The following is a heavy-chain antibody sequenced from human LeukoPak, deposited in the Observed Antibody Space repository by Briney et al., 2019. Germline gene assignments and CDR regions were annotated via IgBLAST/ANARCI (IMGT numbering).Heavy chain of an antibody. D-gene: IGHD3-22*01. CDR2: LSGSGGST. V-gene: IGHV3-23*01. Sequence: GGSLRLSCAASGFTFNNYAMTWVRQAPGKGLEWVAALSGSGGSTYYAASVKDRFTISRDNSKNTLYLQMSSLSAEDTAVYYCAKDFYFDSSGHYGDWGQGTLVTVSS. J-gene: IGHJ4*02. CDR3: AKDFYFDSSGHYGD. CDR1: GFTFNNYA.